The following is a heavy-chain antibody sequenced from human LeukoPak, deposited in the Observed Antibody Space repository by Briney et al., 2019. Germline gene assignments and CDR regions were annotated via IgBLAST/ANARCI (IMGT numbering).Heavy chain of an antibody. CDR3: TKGRMTTVTNYYYDMDV. CDR2: ISGSGGST. D-gene: IGHD4-17*01. J-gene: IGHJ6*02. Sequence: GGSLRLSCAASGFTFSSYAMSWVRQAPGKGLEWVSGISGSGGSTYYADSVKGRFTISRDNSKNTLYVQMNSLRAEDTAAYFCTKGRMTTVTNYYYDMDVWGQGTTVTVSS. CDR1: GFTFSSYA. V-gene: IGHV3-23*01.